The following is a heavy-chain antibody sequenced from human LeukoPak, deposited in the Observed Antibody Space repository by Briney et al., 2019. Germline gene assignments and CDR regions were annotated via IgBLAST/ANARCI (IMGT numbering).Heavy chain of an antibody. V-gene: IGHV3-23*01. Sequence: GGSLRLSCAASGFTFSSYAMSWVRQAPGKGLEGVSAISSSGSSTYYADSVKGRFTISRDNSKNMLYLQMNSLRAEDTAVYYCAKDLPSGSYWRGDFDYWGQGTLVTVSS. D-gene: IGHD1-26*01. CDR2: ISSSGSST. J-gene: IGHJ4*02. CDR1: GFTFSSYA. CDR3: AKDLPSGSYWRGDFDY.